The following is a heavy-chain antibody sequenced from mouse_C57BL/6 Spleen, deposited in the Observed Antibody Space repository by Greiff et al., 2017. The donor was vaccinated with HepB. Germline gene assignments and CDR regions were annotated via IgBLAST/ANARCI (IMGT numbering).Heavy chain of an antibody. CDR1: GYTFTSYW. J-gene: IGHJ4*01. V-gene: IGHV1-50*01. CDR2: IDPSDRYT. Sequence: VQLQQSGAELVKPGASVKLSCKASGYTFTSYWMQWVKPRPGQGLEWIGEIDPSDRYTNYNQTFKGKATLTVDTSSSTAYMQLSSLTSEDSAVFYCARMGGMDYCGQGTSVTVSS. CDR3: ARMGGMDY.